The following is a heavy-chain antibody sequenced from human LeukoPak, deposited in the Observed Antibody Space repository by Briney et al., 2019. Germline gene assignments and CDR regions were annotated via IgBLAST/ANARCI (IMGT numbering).Heavy chain of an antibody. J-gene: IGHJ4*02. V-gene: IGHV3-48*03. D-gene: IGHD4-17*01. CDR1: GFTFRSYD. Sequence: GGSLRLSCAASGFTFRSYDMNWVRQAPGKGLEWVSFIGSSGSPIYYADSVKGRFTISRDNAKNSLYLQMSSLRVEDTAVYYCARASTAVTTSDYFDYWGKGTLVTVSS. CDR3: ARASTAVTTSDYFDY. CDR2: IGSSGSPI.